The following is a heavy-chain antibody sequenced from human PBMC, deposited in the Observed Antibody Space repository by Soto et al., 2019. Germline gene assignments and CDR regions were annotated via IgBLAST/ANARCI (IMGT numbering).Heavy chain of an antibody. D-gene: IGHD4-17*01. CDR1: GGSFSGHY. CDR3: ARGISTVPAAQGDAPGNSYFDS. CDR2: INHGGRA. J-gene: IGHJ4*02. V-gene: IGHV4-34*02. Sequence: QVQLQQWGAGLLKPSDTLSVTCAVYGGSFSGHYWSWIRQPPGKGLEWIGDINHGGRANQNPSLKSRVIISVDTSKNQFSLKLKSVSAADTAVYYCARGISTVPAAQGDAPGNSYFDSWGLGTLVTVSS.